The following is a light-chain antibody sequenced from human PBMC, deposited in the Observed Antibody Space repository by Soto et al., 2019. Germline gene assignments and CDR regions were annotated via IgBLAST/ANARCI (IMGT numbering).Light chain of an antibody. V-gene: IGKV2-28*01. CDR3: MQALATPPT. CDR1: QTLLHSNGYNY. CDR2: LGS. Sequence: IVMTQSPLSLPVTPGEPASISCRSSQTLLHSNGYNYLDWYLQKPGQSPQVLIYLGSNRASGVPDRFSGSGSGTDFTLKISRVEAEDVGVYYCMQALATPPTFGQGTKLEIK. J-gene: IGKJ2*01.